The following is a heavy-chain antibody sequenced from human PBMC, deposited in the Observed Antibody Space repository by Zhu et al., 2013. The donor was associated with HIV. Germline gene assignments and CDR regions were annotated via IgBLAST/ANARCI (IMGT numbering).Heavy chain of an antibody. V-gene: IGHV1-2*02. Sequence: QVQLVQSGAEVKKPGASVKVSCKASGYAFIGTFLHWVRQAPGQGFEWLGWIDPRNGDTNYSPKFQGRVTMTRDTSISTAYIELNWLRSDDTAVYFCARDPAPAGAWYFDLWGRGTLVTVSS. J-gene: IGHJ2*01. CDR3: ARDPAPAGAWYFDL. CDR2: IDPRNGDT. D-gene: IGHD2-2*01. CDR1: GYAFIGTF.